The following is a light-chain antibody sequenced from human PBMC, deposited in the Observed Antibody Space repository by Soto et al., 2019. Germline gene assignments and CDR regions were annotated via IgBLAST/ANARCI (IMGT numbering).Light chain of an antibody. V-gene: IGKV3D-7*01. Sequence: PGERVTLSCRASQSVTGSSIAWFQQKPGQAPRLLMYGASNRATGIPDRFSGGGSGTDFTLTISSLQSEDFATYYCQQLNSYPITFGQGTRLEI. CDR1: QSVTGSS. CDR3: QQLNSYPIT. J-gene: IGKJ5*01. CDR2: GAS.